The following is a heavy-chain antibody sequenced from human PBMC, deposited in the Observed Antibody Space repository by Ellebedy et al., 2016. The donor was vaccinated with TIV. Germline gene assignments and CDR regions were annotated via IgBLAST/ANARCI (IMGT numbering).Heavy chain of an antibody. D-gene: IGHD1-7*01. CDR3: AKDQLELPPVDYYMDV. V-gene: IGHV3-11*01. Sequence: GESLKISXAASGFTFSDYYMSWIRQAPGKGLEWVSYISSSGSTIYYADSVKGRFTISRDNAKNSLYLQMNSLRAEDTAVYYCAKDQLELPPVDYYMDVWGKGTTVTVSS. CDR2: ISSSGSTI. CDR1: GFTFSDYY. J-gene: IGHJ6*03.